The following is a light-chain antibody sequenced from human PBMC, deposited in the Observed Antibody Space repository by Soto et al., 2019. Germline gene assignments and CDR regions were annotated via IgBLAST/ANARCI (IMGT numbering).Light chain of an antibody. Sequence: TQVTQSLSSVWESVGEGVTIDLGASENIGKYLNWYQQKQGKAPKIVIYGASSLQSGVPSRFSGSGSGTDYTLTISSWQPEVFAIYYCHQSYITPWTFGQGTKVDIK. CDR1: ENIGKY. CDR3: HQSYITPWT. CDR2: GAS. J-gene: IGKJ1*01. V-gene: IGKV1-39*01.